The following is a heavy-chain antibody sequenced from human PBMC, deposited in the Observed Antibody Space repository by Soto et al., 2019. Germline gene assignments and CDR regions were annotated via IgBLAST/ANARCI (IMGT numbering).Heavy chain of an antibody. Sequence: ASLKVSCKASGYTFTSYYMHWVRQAPGQGLELMGIINPSGGSTNYAQKFQGRVTMTRDTSTSKVYVELSSLRYEDTAVYYCARVRRSSCYYYGYWGQGTPVTVS. CDR3: ARVRRSSCYYYGY. D-gene: IGHD3-22*01. CDR1: GYTFTSYY. J-gene: IGHJ4*02. V-gene: IGHV1-46*01. CDR2: INPSGGST.